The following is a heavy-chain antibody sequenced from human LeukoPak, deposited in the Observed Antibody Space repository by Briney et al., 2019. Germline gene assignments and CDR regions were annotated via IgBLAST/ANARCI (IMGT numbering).Heavy chain of an antibody. CDR3: VKGAPFDY. CDR2: INGDGSST. V-gene: IGHV3-74*03. CDR1: GFPFSDQW. J-gene: IGHJ4*02. D-gene: IGHD4/OR15-4a*01. Sequence: PGGSLRLSCAASGFPFSDQWMHWVRQGPEKGLVWVSRINGDGSSTAYADFVKGRFTISRDNARNTLSLQMNSLGIEDTAIYYCVKGAPFDYWGQGTLVAASS.